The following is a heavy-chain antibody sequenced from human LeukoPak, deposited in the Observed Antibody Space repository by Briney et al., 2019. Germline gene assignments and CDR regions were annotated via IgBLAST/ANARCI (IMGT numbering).Heavy chain of an antibody. CDR1: GGSISSSSYY. Sequence: SETLSLTCTVSGGSISSSSYYWGWIRQPPGKGLEWIGSIYYSGSTYYNPSLKSRVTISVDTSKNQLSLKLSSVTAADTAVYYCAREIKRRFIAVAGPYYFDYWGQGTLVTVSS. V-gene: IGHV4-39*07. CDR3: AREIKRRFIAVAGPYYFDY. D-gene: IGHD6-19*01. J-gene: IGHJ4*02. CDR2: IYYSGST.